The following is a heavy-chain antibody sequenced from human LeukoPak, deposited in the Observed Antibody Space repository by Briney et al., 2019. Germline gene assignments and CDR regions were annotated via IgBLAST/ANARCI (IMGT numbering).Heavy chain of an antibody. J-gene: IGHJ5*02. V-gene: IGHV4-61*02. D-gene: IGHD3-3*01. CDR1: GGSISSGSYY. Sequence: SETLSLTCTVSGGSISSGSYYWSWIRQPAGEGLEWIGRIYTSGGTNYNPSLKSRVTISVDTSKNQFSLKLSSVTAADTAVYYCARGFLTGTVFGVVHNWFDPWGQGTLVTVSS. CDR2: IYTSGGT. CDR3: ARGFLTGTVFGVVHNWFDP.